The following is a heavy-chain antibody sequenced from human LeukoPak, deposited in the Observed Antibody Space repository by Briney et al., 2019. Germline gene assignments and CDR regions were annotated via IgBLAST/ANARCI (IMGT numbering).Heavy chain of an antibody. CDR3: ATYSSSWYPTSYYFDY. D-gene: IGHD6-13*01. Sequence: SVKVSCKASGGTFSSYAISWVRQAPGQGLEWMGGIIPIFGTANYAQKFQGRVTITADESTSTAYMELSSLRPEDTAVYYCATYSSSWYPTSYYFDYWGQGTLVTVSS. V-gene: IGHV1-69*13. J-gene: IGHJ4*02. CDR2: IIPIFGTA. CDR1: GGTFSSYA.